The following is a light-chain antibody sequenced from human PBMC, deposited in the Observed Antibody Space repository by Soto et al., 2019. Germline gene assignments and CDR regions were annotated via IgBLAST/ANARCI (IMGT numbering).Light chain of an antibody. Sequence: DIQLTQSPSFLSASVGDRVTITCRASQGISSYLAWYQQKPGKAPKLLIYAASTLQSGVPSRFSGSGSRTEFTLTISSLQPEDFATYSCQQLNSYPLTFGPGTKVDIK. CDR3: QQLNSYPLT. V-gene: IGKV1-9*01. CDR2: AAS. CDR1: QGISSY. J-gene: IGKJ3*01.